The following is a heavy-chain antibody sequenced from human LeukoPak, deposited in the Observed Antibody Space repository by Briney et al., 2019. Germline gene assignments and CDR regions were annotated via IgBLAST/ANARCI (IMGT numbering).Heavy chain of an antibody. Sequence: ASVKVSCKASGYTFTSYYMHWVRQAPGQGLEWMGIINPSGGSTSYAQKFQSRVTMTRDMSTSTVYMELSSLRSEDTAVYYCARAGPKYSGSYHDAFDIWGQGTMVTVSS. V-gene: IGHV1-46*01. CDR2: INPSGGST. J-gene: IGHJ3*02. D-gene: IGHD1-26*01. CDR1: GYTFTSYY. CDR3: ARAGPKYSGSYHDAFDI.